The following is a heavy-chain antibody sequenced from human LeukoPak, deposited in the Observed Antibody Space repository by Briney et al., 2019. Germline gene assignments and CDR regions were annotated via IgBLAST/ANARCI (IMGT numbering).Heavy chain of an antibody. CDR1: GFTFSSYW. D-gene: IGHD3-10*02. CDR3: AREGISPMYGI. Sequence: PGGSLRLSCAAAGFTFSSYWMSWVRQAPGRGLEWVANIKQDGSEKYYVDSVKGRFTISRDNAKNSLYLQMNSLRAEDTAVYYCAREGISPMYGIWGQGTMVTVSS. CDR2: IKQDGSEK. V-gene: IGHV3-7*01. J-gene: IGHJ3*02.